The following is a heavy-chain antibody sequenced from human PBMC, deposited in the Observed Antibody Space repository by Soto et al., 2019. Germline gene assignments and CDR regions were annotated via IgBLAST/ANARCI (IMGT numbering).Heavy chain of an antibody. CDR2: IYYSGST. D-gene: IGHD3-10*01. V-gene: IGHV4-61*01. CDR1: GGSVSSGSYY. J-gene: IGHJ6*02. Sequence: PSETLSLTCTVSGGSVSSGSYYWSWIRQPPGKGLEWIGYIYYSGSTNYNPSLKSRVTISVDTSKNQFSLKLSSVTAADTAVYYCARVPYRVRGVTAYYYGMDVWGQGTTVTVYS. CDR3: ARVPYRVRGVTAYYYGMDV.